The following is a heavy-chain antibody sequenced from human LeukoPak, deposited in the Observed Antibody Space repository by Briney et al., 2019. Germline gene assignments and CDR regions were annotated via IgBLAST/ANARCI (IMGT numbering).Heavy chain of an antibody. CDR2: IYHSGTT. V-gene: IGHV4-4*02. CDR3: ARGGYSSSSFSDY. CDR1: GVSIRSSNW. D-gene: IGHD6-6*01. J-gene: IGHJ4*02. Sequence: SETLSLTCAVAGVSIRSSNWWSWVRQSPGKGLEWIGEIYHSGTTNYNPSLKSRVTISVDTSKNQFSLKLSSVTAADTAVYYCARGGYSSSSFSDYWGQGTLVTVSS.